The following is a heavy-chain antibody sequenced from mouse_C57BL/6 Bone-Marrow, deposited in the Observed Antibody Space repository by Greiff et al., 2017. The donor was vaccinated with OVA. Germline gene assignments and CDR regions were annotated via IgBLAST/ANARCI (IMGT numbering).Heavy chain of an antibody. Sequence: EVQRVESGAELVRPGASVKLSCTASGFNIKDDYMHWVKQRPEQGLEWIGWIDPENGDTEYASKFQGKATITADTSSNTAYLQLSSLTSEDTAVYYCTTPNWDYFDYWGQGTTL. CDR2: IDPENGDT. CDR1: GFNIKDDY. V-gene: IGHV14-4*01. J-gene: IGHJ2*01. D-gene: IGHD4-1*01. CDR3: TTPNWDYFDY.